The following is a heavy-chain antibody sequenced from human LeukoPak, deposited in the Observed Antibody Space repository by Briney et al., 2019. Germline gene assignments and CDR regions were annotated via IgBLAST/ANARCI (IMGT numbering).Heavy chain of an antibody. CDR1: GGSFSGYY. D-gene: IGHD7-27*01. CDR2: INHSGST. Sequence: PSETLSLTCAVYGGSFSGYYWSWIRQPPGKGLEWIGEINHSGSTNYNPSLKSRVTTSVDTSKNQFSLKLSSVTAADTAVYYCASNWGRNDYWGQGTLVTVSS. J-gene: IGHJ4*02. V-gene: IGHV4-34*01. CDR3: ASNWGRNDY.